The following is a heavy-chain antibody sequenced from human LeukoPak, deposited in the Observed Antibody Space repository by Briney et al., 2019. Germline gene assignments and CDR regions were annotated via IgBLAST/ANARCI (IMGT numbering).Heavy chain of an antibody. CDR1: GFTFSSYA. CDR3: AKDPARNYYDSSEPN. J-gene: IGHJ4*02. V-gene: IGHV3-23*01. Sequence: PGGSLRLSCAASGFTFSSYAMSWVRQAPGKGLEWVSAISGSGGSTYYADSVKGRFTTSRDNSKNTLYLQMNSLRAEDTAVYYCAKDPARNYYDSSEPNWGQGTLVTVSS. D-gene: IGHD3-22*01. CDR2: ISGSGGST.